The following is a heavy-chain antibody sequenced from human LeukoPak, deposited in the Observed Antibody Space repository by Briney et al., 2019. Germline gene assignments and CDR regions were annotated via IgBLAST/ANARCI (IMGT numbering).Heavy chain of an antibody. CDR3: ASSRGGDGYNFFGAFDI. J-gene: IGHJ3*02. CDR2: INTNTGNP. Sequence: ASVKVSCKASGYTFTSYAMNWVRQAPGQGLEWMGWINTNTGNPTYAQGFTGRFVFSLDTSVSTAYLQISSLKAEDTAVYYCASSRGGDGYNFFGAFDIWGQGTMVTVSS. V-gene: IGHV7-4-1*02. CDR1: GYTFTSYA. D-gene: IGHD5-24*01.